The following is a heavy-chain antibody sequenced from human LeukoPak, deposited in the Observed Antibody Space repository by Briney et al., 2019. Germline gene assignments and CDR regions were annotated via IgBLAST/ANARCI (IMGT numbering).Heavy chain of an antibody. V-gene: IGHV4-59*01. J-gene: IGHJ3*02. Sequence: SETLSLTCTVPGGSISNYYWNWIRQFPGKGLEWIGYISHSGSTNYSPSLESRVTISVDPSKNQFSLKVISVTAADAAVYYCAREGTYDILTGYSTSFDSFDIWGQGKMVTVSS. CDR1: GGSISNYY. D-gene: IGHD3-9*01. CDR2: ISHSGST. CDR3: AREGTYDILTGYSTSFDSFDI.